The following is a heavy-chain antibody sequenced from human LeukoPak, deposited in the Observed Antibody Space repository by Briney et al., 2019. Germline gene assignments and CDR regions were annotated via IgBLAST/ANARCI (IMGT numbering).Heavy chain of an antibody. V-gene: IGHV3-30*18. D-gene: IGHD5-24*01. CDR3: AKSQARGGISGTIMAIVDS. J-gene: IGHJ4*02. CDR1: GFNFGDFW. CDR2: TSYDGSNK. Sequence: PGGSLRLSCAASGFNFGDFWMNWVRQAPGKGLEWVAVTSYDGSNKYYADSVKGRFTISRDNSKNTLYLQMNSLRAEDTAVYYCAKSQARGGISGTIMAIVDSWGQGALVTVSS.